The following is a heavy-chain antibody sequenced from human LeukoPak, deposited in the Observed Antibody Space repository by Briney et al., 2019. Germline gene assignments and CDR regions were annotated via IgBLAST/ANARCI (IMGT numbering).Heavy chain of an antibody. V-gene: IGHV5-51*01. J-gene: IGHJ6*02. CDR3: ATGIKVAGTGMDV. D-gene: IGHD6-19*01. CDR2: VYPGDSDS. Sequence: GESLQISCQGSGYSFISHWVGWVRQLPGKGLEWMGTVYPGDSDSRYSQSFQGQVIISADKSINTAYLQWKSLKASDTATYYCATGIKVAGTGMDVWGQGTTVTVSS. CDR1: GYSFISHW.